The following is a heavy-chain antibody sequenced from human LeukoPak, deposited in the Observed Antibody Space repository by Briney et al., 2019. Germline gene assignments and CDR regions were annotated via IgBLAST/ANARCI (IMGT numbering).Heavy chain of an antibody. Sequence: GGSLRLSCAASGFTFSTYAMNWVRQAPGKGLEWVSSISKSSDYIKYADSVKGRFTISRDSSNNTLYLQMNSLRAEDTAVYYCARDGRYSSSWHQYYYYMDVWGKGTTVTVSS. CDR2: ISKSSDYI. D-gene: IGHD6-13*01. V-gene: IGHV3-21*01. CDR1: GFTFSTYA. CDR3: ARDGRYSSSWHQYYYYMDV. J-gene: IGHJ6*03.